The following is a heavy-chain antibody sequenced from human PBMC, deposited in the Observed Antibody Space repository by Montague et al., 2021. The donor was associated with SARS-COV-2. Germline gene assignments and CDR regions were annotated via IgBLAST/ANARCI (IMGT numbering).Heavy chain of an antibody. Sequence: SETLSLTCTVSVGSISSNNCYWGWIRQPPGKALEWIGSIYYSGSTYYNPSLKSRVTVSVDPSENQFSLKLSSVTAADTAVYYCARDGFYYDRSGPYNFDYGGQGTRVTVSA. CDR3: ARDGFYYDRSGPYNFDY. V-gene: IGHV4-39*07. CDR1: VGSISSNNCY. D-gene: IGHD3-22*01. CDR2: IYYSGST. J-gene: IGHJ4*02.